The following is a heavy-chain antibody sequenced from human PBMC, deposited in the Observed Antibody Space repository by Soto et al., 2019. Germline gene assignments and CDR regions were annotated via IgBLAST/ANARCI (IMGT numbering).Heavy chain of an antibody. J-gene: IGHJ4*02. CDR3: TRAVAVPADFDY. D-gene: IGHD6-19*01. V-gene: IGHV1-3*01. CDR1: GYTFTGYA. Sequence: ASVKVSCKASGYTFTGYAMHWVRQAPGQRLEWMGWINAGNGNTKYSQKFQGRVSITRDTSASTAYMELSSLRSEDTAVYYCTRAVAVPADFDYWGQGTLVTVSS. CDR2: INAGNGNT.